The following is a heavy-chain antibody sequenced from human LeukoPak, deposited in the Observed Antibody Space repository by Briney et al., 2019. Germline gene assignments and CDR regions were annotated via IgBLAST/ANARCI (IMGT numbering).Heavy chain of an antibody. V-gene: IGHV6-1*01. Sequence: SQTLSLTCAISGDSVSNNIAAWTWIRQSPSRGLEWLGRTYYRSKWYNDYAVSVRGRITVNPDTSKNQFSLQLNSVTPEDTAVYYCARFPLKEGGGYYFDYWGQGTLVTVSS. CDR2: TYYRSKWYN. D-gene: IGHD3-16*01. J-gene: IGHJ4*02. CDR3: ARFPLKEGGGYYFDY. CDR1: GDSVSNNIAA.